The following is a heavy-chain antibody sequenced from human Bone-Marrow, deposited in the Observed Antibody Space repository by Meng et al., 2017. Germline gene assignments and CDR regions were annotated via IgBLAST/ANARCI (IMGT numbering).Heavy chain of an antibody. CDR3: ARGRASCSSGGCSLGWFDP. CDR2: IYYTENT. Sequence: GQLQGSGPGLVKPAQSLSLTCSVSGGSINSAGYYWSWIRQHPGKGLEWIGYIYYTENTYYNPSLKSPMTISLDKSKNQFSLKLNSVTVADTAVYYCARGRASCSSGGCSLGWFDPWGQGTLVTVSS. V-gene: IGHV4-31*01. J-gene: IGHJ5*02. D-gene: IGHD2-15*01. CDR1: GGSINSAGYY.